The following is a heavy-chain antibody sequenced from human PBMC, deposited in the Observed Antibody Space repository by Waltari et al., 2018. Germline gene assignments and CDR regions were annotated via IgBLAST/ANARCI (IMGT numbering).Heavy chain of an antibody. J-gene: IGHJ4*02. V-gene: IGHV3-23*01. Sequence: EVQVLESGGGLVQPGGSLRLTCTASGFTFHTYAINCVRQAPGKGLEWVSGINGYGDKTYYADSVRGRFTLSRDNSRNTLSLQMNSLRAEDTAVYYCAKAHFYDNSGYMENWGQGTLVTVSS. D-gene: IGHD3-22*01. CDR3: AKAHFYDNSGYMEN. CDR2: INGYGDKT. CDR1: GFTFHTYA.